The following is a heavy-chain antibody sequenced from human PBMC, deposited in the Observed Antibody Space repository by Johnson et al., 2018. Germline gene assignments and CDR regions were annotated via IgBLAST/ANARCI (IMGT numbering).Heavy chain of an antibody. D-gene: IGHD4-17*01. V-gene: IGHV3-33*01. Sequence: QVQLVESGGGVVQPGRSLRLSCAASGFTFSSYGMHWVRQAPGKGLEWVAVIWYDGSNKYYADSVKGRFTISRDNSKTTLYLQRNSLRAEDTAVYYGPREVTTGTFDIWGQGTMVTVSS. CDR2: IWYDGSNK. J-gene: IGHJ3*02. CDR1: GFTFSSYG. CDR3: PREVTTGTFDI.